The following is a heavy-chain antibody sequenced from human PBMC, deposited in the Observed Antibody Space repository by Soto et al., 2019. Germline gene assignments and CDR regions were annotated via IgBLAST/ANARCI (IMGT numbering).Heavy chain of an antibody. Sequence: GASVKVSCKASGYTFTSYGISWVRQAPGQGHEWMGWISAYNGNTNYAQKHQGRVTMTTDTSTSTAYMELRSLRSDDTAVYYCARVRVPAEDFHMDVWGKGTTVTVSS. V-gene: IGHV1-18*01. CDR3: ARVRVPAEDFHMDV. J-gene: IGHJ6*03. D-gene: IGHD2-2*01. CDR2: ISAYNGNT. CDR1: GYTFTSYG.